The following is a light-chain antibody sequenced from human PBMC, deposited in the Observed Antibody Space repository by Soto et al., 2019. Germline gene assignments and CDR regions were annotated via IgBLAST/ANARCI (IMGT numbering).Light chain of an antibody. CDR2: GAS. CDR1: QSVSSN. CDR3: QQYDNWPIT. V-gene: IGKV3-15*01. Sequence: EIVMTQSPATLSVSPGERVTLSCRASQSVSSNVAWYQQKPGQAPRLLIYGASTRATGLPARFSGSGSGTEFTLIISSLQSEDSAVYYCQQYDNWPITFGQGTRLEIK. J-gene: IGKJ5*01.